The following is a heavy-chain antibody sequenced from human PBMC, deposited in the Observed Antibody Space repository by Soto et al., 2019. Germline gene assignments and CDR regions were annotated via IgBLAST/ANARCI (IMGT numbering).Heavy chain of an antibody. J-gene: IGHJ4*02. V-gene: IGHV3-74*01. CDR1: GFTFSTFW. Sequence: EVQLVESGGGLVQPGGSLRLSCEASGFTFSTFWMHWVRQAPGKGLVWVSRINSVGSSTYYADSVKGRVTISIDNAKNTLYLHLSSLRPEDTAVYYCARDFEYWGQGTLVTVSS. CDR2: INSVGSST. CDR3: ARDFEY.